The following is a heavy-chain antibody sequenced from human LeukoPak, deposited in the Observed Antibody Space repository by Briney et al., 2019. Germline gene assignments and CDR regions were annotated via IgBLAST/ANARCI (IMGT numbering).Heavy chain of an antibody. Sequence: SETLSLTCTVSGGSISSYYWSWIRQPPGKGLEWIGYIYYSGSTNYNPSLKSRVTISVDTSKNQSSLKLSSVTAADTAVYYCARSLGQHYYYYYYMDVWGKGTTVTVSS. CDR1: GGSISSYY. V-gene: IGHV4-59*01. J-gene: IGHJ6*03. D-gene: IGHD7-27*01. CDR3: ARSLGQHYYYYYYMDV. CDR2: IYYSGST.